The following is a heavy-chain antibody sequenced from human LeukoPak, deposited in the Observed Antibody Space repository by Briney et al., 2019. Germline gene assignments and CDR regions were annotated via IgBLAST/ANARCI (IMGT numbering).Heavy chain of an antibody. D-gene: IGHD2-2*01. CDR3: AREKVIVVVPHWNY. J-gene: IGHJ4*02. CDR2: IYHSGST. Sequence: SSETLSLTCAVSGYSISSGYYWGWIRQPPGKGLEWIGSIYHSGSTYYNPSLKSRVTISVDTSKNQFSLKLSSVTAADTAVYYCAREKVIVVVPHWNYWGQGTLVTVSS. CDR1: GYSISSGYY. V-gene: IGHV4-38-2*02.